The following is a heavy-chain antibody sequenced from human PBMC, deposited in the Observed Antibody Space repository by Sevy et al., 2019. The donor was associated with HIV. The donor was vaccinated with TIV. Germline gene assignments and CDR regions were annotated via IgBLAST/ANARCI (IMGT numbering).Heavy chain of an antibody. D-gene: IGHD5-12*01. V-gene: IGHV1-2*02. Sequence: ASVKVSCKASGYTFTGYYMHWVRQAPGQGLEWMGWINPNSGETNYAQKFQGRVTMTRDTSISTAYMELSRLRSDDTAVYYCARGRDIYSGYAIAFDIWGQGTMVTVSS. J-gene: IGHJ3*02. CDR2: INPNSGET. CDR1: GYTFTGYY. CDR3: ARGRDIYSGYAIAFDI.